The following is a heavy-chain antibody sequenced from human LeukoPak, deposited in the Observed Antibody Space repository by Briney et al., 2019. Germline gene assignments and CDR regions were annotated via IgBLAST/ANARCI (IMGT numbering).Heavy chain of an antibody. CDR1: GYSFTSYW. CDR3: ARQGYGSSNTYYFDY. J-gene: IGHJ4*02. V-gene: IGHV5-51*01. CDR2: IYPGDSDT. Sequence: GESLKISCKGSGYSFTSYWIGWERQMPGKGLEWMGIIYPGDSDTRYSPSFQGQVTISADKSISTAYLQWSSLKASDTAMYYCARQGYGSSNTYYFDYWGQGTLVTVSS. D-gene: IGHD1-26*01.